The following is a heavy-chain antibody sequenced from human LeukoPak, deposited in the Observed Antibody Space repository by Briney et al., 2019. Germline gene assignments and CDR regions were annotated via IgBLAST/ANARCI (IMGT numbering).Heavy chain of an antibody. J-gene: IGHJ4*02. CDR3: ATTSSAMVLTHFDY. CDR1: GFTVSSNY. Sequence: PGGSLRLSCAASGFTVSSNYMSWVRQAPGKGLEWVSAISGSGGSTYYADSVKGRFTISRDNSKNTLYLQMNSLRAEDTAVYYCATTSSAMVLTHFDYWGQGTLVTVSS. V-gene: IGHV3-23*01. CDR2: ISGSGGST. D-gene: IGHD5-18*01.